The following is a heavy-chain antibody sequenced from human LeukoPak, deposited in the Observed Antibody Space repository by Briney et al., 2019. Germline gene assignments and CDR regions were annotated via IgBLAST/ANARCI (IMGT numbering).Heavy chain of an antibody. J-gene: IGHJ4*02. CDR2: IYSGGST. CDR1: GFTVSSNY. D-gene: IGHD3-9*01. V-gene: IGHV3-53*04. CDR3: ARAHYDILTGYYKGPHYFDY. Sequence: GGSLRLSCAASGFTVSSNYMSWVRQAPGKGLEWVSVIYSGGSTYYADSVKGRFTISRHNSKNTLYLQMNSLRAEDTAVYYCARAHYDILTGYYKGPHYFDYWGQGTLVTVSS.